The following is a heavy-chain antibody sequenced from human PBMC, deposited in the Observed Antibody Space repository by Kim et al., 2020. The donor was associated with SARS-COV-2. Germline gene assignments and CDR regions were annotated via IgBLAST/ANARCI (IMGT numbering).Heavy chain of an antibody. Sequence: GGSLRLSCAASGFTFSNYAMSWVRQAPGKGLEWVSTISSGGGSTFYADSVKGRFTISRDNSKNTLYLQMSSLRAEDTAVYYCAKDPPQPLAYYLYFDYWG. CDR3: AKDPPQPLAYYLYFDY. V-gene: IGHV3-23*01. CDR1: GFTFSNYA. CDR2: ISSGGGST. J-gene: IGHJ4*01. D-gene: IGHD6-13*01.